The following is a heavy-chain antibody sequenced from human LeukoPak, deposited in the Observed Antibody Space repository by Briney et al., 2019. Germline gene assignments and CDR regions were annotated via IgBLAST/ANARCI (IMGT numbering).Heavy chain of an antibody. CDR3: ARVDSSGYYLVGACDI. J-gene: IGHJ3*02. CDR1: GFTFSSYA. D-gene: IGHD3-22*01. Sequence: PGGSLRLSCAASGFTFSSYAMSWVRQAPGKGLEWVSAISGSGGSTYYADSVKGRFTISRDNSKNTLYLQMNSLRAEDTAVYYCARVDSSGYYLVGACDIWGQGTMVTVSS. CDR2: ISGSGGST. V-gene: IGHV3-23*01.